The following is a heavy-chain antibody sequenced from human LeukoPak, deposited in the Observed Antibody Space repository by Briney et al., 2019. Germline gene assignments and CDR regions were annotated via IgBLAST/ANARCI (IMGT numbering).Heavy chain of an antibody. J-gene: IGHJ4*02. V-gene: IGHV4-4*07. Sequence: PSETLSLTCTVSGGSISSYYWSWIRQPAGKGLEWIGRIYTSGSTDYNPSLKSRVTMSVDTSKNQFSLKLSSVTAADTAVYYCARCPMGTYDFWSGYWADYFDYWGQGTLVTVSS. D-gene: IGHD3-3*01. CDR3: ARCPMGTYDFWSGYWADYFDY. CDR2: IYTSGST. CDR1: GGSISSYY.